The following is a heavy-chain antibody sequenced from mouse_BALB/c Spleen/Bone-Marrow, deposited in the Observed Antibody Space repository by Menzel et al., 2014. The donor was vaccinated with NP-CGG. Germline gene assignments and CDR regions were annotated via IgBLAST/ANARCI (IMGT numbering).Heavy chain of an antibody. Sequence: QVQLQQSGAELVKPGASVKLSCKASGYTFTSYWMHWVKQRPGQGLVWIGEINPSNGRTNYNEKFKSKATLTVDESSSTAYMQLSSLTSGDSAVYYCALYYYGSLDYWGRGTTLTVSS. D-gene: IGHD1-1*01. CDR3: ALYYYGSLDY. J-gene: IGHJ2*01. CDR1: GYTFTSYW. V-gene: IGHV1S81*02. CDR2: INPSNGRT.